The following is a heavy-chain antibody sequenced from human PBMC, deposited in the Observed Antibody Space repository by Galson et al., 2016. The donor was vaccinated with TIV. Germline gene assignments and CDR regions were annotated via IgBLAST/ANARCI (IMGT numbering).Heavy chain of an antibody. Sequence: QSGAEVKKPGESLKISCKGSGSSFTSYWIAWVRQMPGKGLELTGVMHPGDSDTRYRPSFKGQVSISADSSLSTAYLHWSSLNASDTAMYYCAKQLDFDQRVLDAFHIWGQGTLLTVSS. CDR3: AKQLDFDQRVLDAFHI. V-gene: IGHV5-51*01. CDR2: MHPGDSDT. J-gene: IGHJ3*02. CDR1: GSSFTSYW. D-gene: IGHD3-9*01.